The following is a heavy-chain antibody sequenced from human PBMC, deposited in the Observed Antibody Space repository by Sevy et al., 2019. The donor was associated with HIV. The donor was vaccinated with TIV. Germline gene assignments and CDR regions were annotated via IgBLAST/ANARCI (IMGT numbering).Heavy chain of an antibody. CDR3: ATLYSGRPS. CDR1: GFTFSSYE. CDR2: ITSSGSTR. V-gene: IGHV3-48*03. D-gene: IGHD1-26*01. J-gene: IGHJ5*02. Sequence: GGSLRLSCAASGFTFSSYEMNWVRQAPGKGLEWVSYITSSGSTRYHADSVKGRFTISRDNARNSLFLQMNSLRAEDTAVYYCATLYSGRPSWGQGTLVTVSS.